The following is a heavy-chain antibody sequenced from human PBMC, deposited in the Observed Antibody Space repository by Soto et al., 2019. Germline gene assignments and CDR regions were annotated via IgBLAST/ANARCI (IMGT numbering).Heavy chain of an antibody. V-gene: IGHV4-59*01. D-gene: IGHD1-26*01. Sequence: PSETLSLTCSVSNGSISNYYWTWIRQSPGKGLEWIGFAYYRGSTDYNPSLKSRVTISIHTSKNQFSLKLRSVTAADTAVYYCARAPIDAIPDHWGQGTLVTVSS. J-gene: IGHJ4*02. CDR2: AYYRGST. CDR3: ARAPIDAIPDH. CDR1: NGSISNYY.